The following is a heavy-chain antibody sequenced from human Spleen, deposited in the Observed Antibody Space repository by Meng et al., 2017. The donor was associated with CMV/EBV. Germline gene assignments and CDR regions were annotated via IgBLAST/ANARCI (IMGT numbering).Heavy chain of an antibody. J-gene: IGHJ4*02. CDR3: AKDIRGIQLWLFDY. Sequence: GESLKISCAASGFIFDNSVMSWVRQAPGKGLEWVSGIDWNGGSTNYAHSVKGRFTISRDNAKNFLYLQMNSLRAEDTALYYCAKDIRGIQLWLFDYWGQGTLVTVSS. V-gene: IGHV3-20*04. CDR2: IDWNGGST. D-gene: IGHD5-18*01. CDR1: GFIFDNSV.